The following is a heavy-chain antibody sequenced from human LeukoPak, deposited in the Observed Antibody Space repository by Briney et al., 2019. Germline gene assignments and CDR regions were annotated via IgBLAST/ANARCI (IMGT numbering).Heavy chain of an antibody. Sequence: GGSLRLSCAASGFTFSSYAMSWVRQAPGKGLEWLSAISGSGASTHYADSVRGRFTISRDNSKSTLYLQMNSLRADDTAMYYCTKEDPRFDPWGQGTLVTVSS. CDR2: ISGSGAST. V-gene: IGHV3-23*01. CDR3: TKEDPRFDP. J-gene: IGHJ5*02. CDR1: GFTFSSYA.